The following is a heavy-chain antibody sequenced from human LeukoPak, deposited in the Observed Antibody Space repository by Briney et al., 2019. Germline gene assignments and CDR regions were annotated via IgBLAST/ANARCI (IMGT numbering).Heavy chain of an antibody. D-gene: IGHD1-26*01. V-gene: IGHV4-4*02. CDR2: ISLAGQT. CDR3: SRESGPFCPFGY. Sequence: PSGTLSLTCGVSGGSISGTNWWRWVRQPPGQGLERIGEISLAGQTNYNPSLNGRVTMSLDKSSNQLSLHLTSVTAADTATYFCSRESGPFCPFGYWGQGTLVIVSS. J-gene: IGHJ4*02. CDR1: GGSISGTNW.